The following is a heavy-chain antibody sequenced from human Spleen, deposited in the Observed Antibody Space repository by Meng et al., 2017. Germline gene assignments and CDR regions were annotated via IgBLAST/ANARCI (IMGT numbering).Heavy chain of an antibody. CDR2: MSYDGRNI. D-gene: IGHD3-10*01. J-gene: IGHJ4*02. CDR1: GFTFSAYA. CDR3: ARGEYYFDY. Sequence: QVLLVDSGGGVVQSGRSLRLSCAASGFTFSAYAMHWVRQAPGQGLEWVAVMSYDGRNIFYADSVKGRFTISRDNSQHTLYLQMNSLRVEDTSIYYCARGEYYFDYWGQGALVTVSS. V-gene: IGHV3-30*04.